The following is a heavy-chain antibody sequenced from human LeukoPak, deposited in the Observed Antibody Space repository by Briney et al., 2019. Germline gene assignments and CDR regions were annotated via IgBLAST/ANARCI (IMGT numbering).Heavy chain of an antibody. J-gene: IGHJ4*02. Sequence: GGSLRLSCAASGFTFSNYWMSWVRQAPGKGLEWVANIKQDGSQKYYVDSMKGRFTISRDNAKNSLYLQINSLRAEDTAVYYCARIGYSSSSTDYWGQGTLVTVSS. CDR2: IKQDGSQK. CDR3: ARIGYSSSSTDY. D-gene: IGHD6-6*01. CDR1: GFTFSNYW. V-gene: IGHV3-7*01.